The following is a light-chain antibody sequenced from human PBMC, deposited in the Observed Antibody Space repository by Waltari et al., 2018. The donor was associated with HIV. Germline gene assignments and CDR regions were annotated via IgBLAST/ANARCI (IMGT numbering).Light chain of an antibody. Sequence: DIVMTQSPDSLSVSLGERATINCKSSQSLLFGSNNKNRLAWYQQRPGQPPKLLISWASTRESGVPDRFSGSGSGTDFTLTINSLQAEDVAVYYCQQYYSSPPYTFGQGTKLEIK. J-gene: IGKJ2*01. CDR2: WAS. V-gene: IGKV4-1*01. CDR1: QSLLFGSNNKNR. CDR3: QQYYSSPPYT.